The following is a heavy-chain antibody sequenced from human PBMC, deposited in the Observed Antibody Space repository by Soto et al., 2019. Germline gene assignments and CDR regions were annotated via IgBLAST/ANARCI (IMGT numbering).Heavy chain of an antibody. V-gene: IGHV1-69*01. J-gene: IGHJ1*01. CDR1: GGTFSSYA. Sequence: QVQLVQSGAEVKKPGSSGKVSCNASGGTFSSYAISWVRQAPGQGLECRGGVIPVFGTANYAQKFQGRVTINAAESTSTVYMELSSMRSEDTAGYYCARVCHDFPHWGQGTLVPVSS. CDR3: ARVCHDFPH. CDR2: VIPVFGTA.